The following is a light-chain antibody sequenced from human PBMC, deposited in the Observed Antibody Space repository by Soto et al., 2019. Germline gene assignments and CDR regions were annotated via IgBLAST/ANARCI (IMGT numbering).Light chain of an antibody. Sequence: DIQMTQSPSSVSASVGDRVTITCRASQDIDTYFAWYQQKPGKAPNLLIYAASSLGNGVSSRFTGSGSGTEFTLTISSLQPEDFATYYCQQASGLPLTFGGGTRVESK. CDR1: QDIDTY. CDR3: QQASGLPLT. CDR2: AAS. J-gene: IGKJ4*01. V-gene: IGKV1-12*01.